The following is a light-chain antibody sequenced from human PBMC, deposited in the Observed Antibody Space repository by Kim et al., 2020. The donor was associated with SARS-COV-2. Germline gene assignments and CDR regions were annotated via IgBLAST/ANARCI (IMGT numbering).Light chain of an antibody. V-gene: IGKV1-33*01. CDR1: QEIRNF. Sequence: AAVGDRVTITCQASQEIRNFLNWFRQKPGKAPNLLIYDGSNLETGVPSRFSGSGSGTDFTLTINSLQPEDIATYYCQQYNSLPVTFGQGTRLEIK. CDR2: DGS. CDR3: QQYNSLPVT. J-gene: IGKJ5*01.